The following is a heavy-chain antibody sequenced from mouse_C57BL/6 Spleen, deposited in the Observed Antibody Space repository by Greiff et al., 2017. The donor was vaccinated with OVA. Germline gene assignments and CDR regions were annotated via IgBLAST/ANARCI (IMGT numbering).Heavy chain of an antibody. CDR3: TRDTTVGYYFDY. D-gene: IGHD1-1*01. CDR1: GYTFTSYW. Sequence: EVQLQQSGTVLARPGASVKMSCKTSGYTFTSYWMHWVKQRPGQGLEWIGAIYPGNSDTSYNQKFKGKAKLTAVTSASTAYMELSSLTNEDSAVYYCTRDTTVGYYFDYWGQGTTLTVSS. CDR2: IYPGNSDT. J-gene: IGHJ2*01. V-gene: IGHV1-5*01.